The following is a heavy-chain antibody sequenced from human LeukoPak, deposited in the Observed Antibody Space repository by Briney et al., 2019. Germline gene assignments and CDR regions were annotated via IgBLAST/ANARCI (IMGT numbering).Heavy chain of an antibody. CDR1: GYTLTEFS. V-gene: IGHV1-24*01. Sequence: ASVKVSCKVSGYTLTEFSMHWVRQAPGKGLEWMGGFDPEDGETIYAQKFQGRVSMTEDTSTDTAYMELSSPRSEDTAVYYCATDLRRITIFWGYWGQGTLVTVSS. J-gene: IGHJ4*02. D-gene: IGHD3-9*01. CDR3: ATDLRRITIFWGY. CDR2: FDPEDGET.